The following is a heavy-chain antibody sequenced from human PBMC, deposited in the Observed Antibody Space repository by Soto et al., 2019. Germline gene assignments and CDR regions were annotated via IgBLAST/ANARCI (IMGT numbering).Heavy chain of an antibody. J-gene: IGHJ2*01. V-gene: IGHV3-23*01. CDR2: ISGSGGRR. CDR1: GFTFSSYA. D-gene: IGHD1-26*01. CDR3: AKARGELPYWYFDL. Sequence: EVQLLESGGGLVQPGGSLRLSCAASGFTFSSYAMTWVRQAPGKGPEWVSGISGSGGRRYYADSVKGRFTISRDTSKNTLYLQMNSLGAEDTAVYYCAKARGELPYWYFDLWGRGTLVTVSS.